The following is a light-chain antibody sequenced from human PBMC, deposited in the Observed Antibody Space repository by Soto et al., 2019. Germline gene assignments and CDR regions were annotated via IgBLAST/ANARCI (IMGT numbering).Light chain of an antibody. Sequence: QSALTQPPSASGSLGQSVTISCTGTSSDVGGYNYVSWHQQHPGKAPKVMIYEVTKRPPGVPDRFSGSKSGNTASLTVSGLQAEEEAYYYCSSFAGGGNPVLLGGGTKLTVL. CDR3: SSFAGGGNPVL. CDR2: EVT. CDR1: SSDVGGYNY. J-gene: IGLJ2*01. V-gene: IGLV2-8*01.